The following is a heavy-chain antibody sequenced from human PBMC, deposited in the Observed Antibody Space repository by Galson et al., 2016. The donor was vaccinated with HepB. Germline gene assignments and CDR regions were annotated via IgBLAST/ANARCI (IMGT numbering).Heavy chain of an antibody. V-gene: IGHV4-4*02. J-gene: IGHJ5*02. D-gene: IGHD1-1*01. Sequence: SETLSLTCAVSSASITTAHWWSWVRQTPGKGLEWIGEVYHSGGTNYNPPLKSRVTMSVDKPNNQFFLNLTSVTAADTGVYYCARKGGTTGTTWGWIDTWGQGRLVTVSS. CDR3: ARKGGTTGTTWGWIDT. CDR1: SASITTAHW. CDR2: VYHSGGT.